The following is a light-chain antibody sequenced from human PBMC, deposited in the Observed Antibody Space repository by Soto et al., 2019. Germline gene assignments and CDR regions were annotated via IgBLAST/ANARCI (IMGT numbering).Light chain of an antibody. CDR3: QSYDSSLSGWV. Sequence: QSVLTQPPSVSGAPGQRVTISYTGSSSNIGAGYDVHWYQQLPGTAPKLLIYGNSNRPSGVPDRFSGSKSGTSASLAITGLQAVDEADYYCQSYDSSLSGWVFGGGTKLTVL. CDR1: SSNIGAGYD. J-gene: IGLJ3*02. CDR2: GNS. V-gene: IGLV1-40*01.